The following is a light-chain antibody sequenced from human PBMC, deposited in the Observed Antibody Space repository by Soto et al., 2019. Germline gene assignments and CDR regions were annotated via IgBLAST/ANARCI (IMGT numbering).Light chain of an antibody. Sequence: VMTQSPATLSVSPGERATLSCRASQNLRSSLAWYQQKPGQAPRLLIYGASTRATGIPARFSGSGSGTEFTLTISSLQSEDFAVYLCQQYNIWPQTFGQGTKVDVK. CDR1: QNLRSS. CDR3: QQYNIWPQT. V-gene: IGKV3-15*01. CDR2: GAS. J-gene: IGKJ1*01.